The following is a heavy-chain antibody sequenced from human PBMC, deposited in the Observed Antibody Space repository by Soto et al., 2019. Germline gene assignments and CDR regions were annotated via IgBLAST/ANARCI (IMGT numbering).Heavy chain of an antibody. CDR1: GFILSDCA. Sequence: EVQLVESGGGLVQPGGSLRLSCATSGFILSDCAMNWVRQAPGKGLEWVSYISSSSSVIDYADSVKGRFTVSRDNAXNXXXXXXXXXXXXXXXXXXXXXXXXXXXXXYYYMDVWGKGTTVTVSS. CDR2: ISSSSSVI. J-gene: IGHJ6*03. CDR3: XXXXXXXXXXYYYMDV. V-gene: IGHV3-48*01.